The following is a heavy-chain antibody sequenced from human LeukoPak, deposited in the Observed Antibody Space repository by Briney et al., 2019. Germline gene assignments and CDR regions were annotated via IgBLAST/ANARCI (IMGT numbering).Heavy chain of an antibody. Sequence: PSETLSLTCTVSGYSISTGYYWDWIRQPPGKGLEWIGTFYHGGSTYYNPSLKSRVTISVDTSKDQFSLKLSSVTAADTAVYYCARKRALGGYSYGPRYYFDYWGQGTLVTVSS. CDR3: ARKRALGGYSYGPRYYFDY. J-gene: IGHJ4*02. CDR2: FYHGGST. V-gene: IGHV4-38-2*02. CDR1: GYSISTGYY. D-gene: IGHD5-18*01.